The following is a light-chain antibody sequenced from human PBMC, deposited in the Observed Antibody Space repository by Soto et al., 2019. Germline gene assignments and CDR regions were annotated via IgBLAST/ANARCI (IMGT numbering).Light chain of an antibody. V-gene: IGLV4-60*03. CDR1: SGHSSYI. Sequence: QLVLTQSSSASASLGSSVRLTCILSSGHSSYIIAWHQQQPGKAPRYLMKLEGSGSYNKGSGVPDRFSGSSSGADRYLTISTLQSEDEADYYCETWDSNTRVFGGGTKLTVL. CDR3: ETWDSNTRV. CDR2: LEGSGSY. J-gene: IGLJ3*02.